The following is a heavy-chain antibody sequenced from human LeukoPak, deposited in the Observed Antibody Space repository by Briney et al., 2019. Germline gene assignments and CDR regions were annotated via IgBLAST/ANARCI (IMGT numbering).Heavy chain of an antibody. CDR3: VRDGLFCRGFSCSFFRADKRYNYYGMDV. J-gene: IGHJ6*02. V-gene: IGHV3-7*01. D-gene: IGHD5-12*01. CDR1: GFTFSTYW. CDR2: IKEDGSEK. Sequence: GGSLRLSCAASGFTFSTYWMTWVRQAPGKGLEWVANIKEDGSEKYYVDSVEGRFTISRDNTKNSVYLQMDTLRAEDTAVYYCVRDGLFCRGFSCSFFRADKRYNYYGMDVWAKGPRSPSP.